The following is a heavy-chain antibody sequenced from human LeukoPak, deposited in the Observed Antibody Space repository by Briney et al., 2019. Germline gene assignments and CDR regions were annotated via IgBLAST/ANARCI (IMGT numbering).Heavy chain of an antibody. V-gene: IGHV1-2*06. D-gene: IGHD3-3*01. J-gene: IGHJ4*02. CDR1: GYTFTVYY. Sequence: ASVKVSCKASGYTFTVYYMHWVRQAPGQGLEWMGRINPNSGGTNYAQKFQGRVTMTRDTAISTAYMELSRLRSDDTAVYYCARGPRITIFGVVTAPHDYWGQGTLVTVSS. CDR3: ARGPRITIFGVVTAPHDY. CDR2: INPNSGGT.